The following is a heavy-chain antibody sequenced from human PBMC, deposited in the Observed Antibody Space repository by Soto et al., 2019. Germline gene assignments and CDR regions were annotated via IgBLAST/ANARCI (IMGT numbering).Heavy chain of an antibody. CDR2: ISYDGSNK. CDR3: ARDSEWLRFFDY. CDR1: GFTFSSYA. J-gene: IGHJ4*02. V-gene: IGHV3-30-3*01. D-gene: IGHD5-12*01. Sequence: GGSLRLSCAASGFTFSSYAMHWVRQAPGKGLEWVAVISYDGSNKYYADSVKGRFTISRDNSKNTLYLQMNSLRAEDTAVYYCARDSEWLRFFDYWGQGTLVTVSS.